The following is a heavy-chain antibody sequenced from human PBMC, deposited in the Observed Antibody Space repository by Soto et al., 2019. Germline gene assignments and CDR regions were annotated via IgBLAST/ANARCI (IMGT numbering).Heavy chain of an antibody. Sequence: ASVKVSCKASGYTFTSYGISWVRQAPGQGLEWMGWISAYNGNTNYAQKFQGRVTMTEDTSTDTAYMELSSLRSEDTAVYYCATLDSYDSSGYYLVYNWFDPWGQGTLVTVSS. CDR3: ATLDSYDSSGYYLVYNWFDP. D-gene: IGHD3-22*01. V-gene: IGHV1-18*01. J-gene: IGHJ5*02. CDR2: ISAYNGNT. CDR1: GYTFTSYG.